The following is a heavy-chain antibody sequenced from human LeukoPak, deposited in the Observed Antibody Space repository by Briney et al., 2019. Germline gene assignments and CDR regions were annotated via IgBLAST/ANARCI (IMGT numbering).Heavy chain of an antibody. J-gene: IGHJ4*02. CDR1: GGSMSGYY. D-gene: IGHD1-26*01. Sequence: SETLSLTCTVSGGSMSGYYWSWIRQPPGKGLEWIGFNSDSGGTNYNPSLKSRVTMSVDASKNQFSLKVTSVNAADTAVYYCARHGGSYTFDYWGQGTLVTVSS. V-gene: IGHV4-59*08. CDR3: ARHGGSYTFDY. CDR2: NSDSGGT.